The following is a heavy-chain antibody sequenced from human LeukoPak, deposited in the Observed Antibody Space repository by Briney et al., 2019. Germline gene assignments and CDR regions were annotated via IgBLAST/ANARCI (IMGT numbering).Heavy chain of an antibody. J-gene: IGHJ4*02. CDR2: ITDSGGST. CDR1: GFTFSSCG. Sequence: GGSLRLSCAASGFTFSSCGMSWVRQAPGKGLEWVSSITDSGGSTYYADSVKGRFTISRDNSKSTLYLQMNSLRAEDTAVYYCAKGDYYDSSGFYPFFDYWGQGTLVTVSS. V-gene: IGHV3-23*01. D-gene: IGHD3-22*01. CDR3: AKGDYYDSSGFYPFFDY.